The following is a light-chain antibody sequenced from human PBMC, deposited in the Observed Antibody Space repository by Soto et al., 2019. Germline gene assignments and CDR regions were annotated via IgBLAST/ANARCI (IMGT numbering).Light chain of an antibody. CDR2: DVS. J-gene: IGKJ4*01. CDR3: HQFSDSPT. Sequence: EIVSTQSPATLSLSPGERVTLSCGASQSLGHNYLAWYQQKPGLAPRLLIFDVSTRATGIPDRFSGRGSGTDFTLTISRLEPEDFAVYYCHQFSDSPTFGGGTKVEMK. CDR1: QSLGHNY. V-gene: IGKV3D-20*01.